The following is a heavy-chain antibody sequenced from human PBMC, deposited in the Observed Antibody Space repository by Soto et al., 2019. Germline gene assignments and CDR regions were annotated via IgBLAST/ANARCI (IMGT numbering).Heavy chain of an antibody. CDR3: ARVWEVCCSSNRDYYYYGMDV. D-gene: IGHD2-2*01. J-gene: IGHJ6*02. V-gene: IGHV1-18*01. CDR2: ISAYNGNT. CDR1: GYTLTSYG. Sequence: GASVKVSCKASGYTLTSYGISWVRQAPGQGLEWMGWISAYNGNTNYAQKLQDRVTMTTDTSTSTAYMELRSLRSDDTAVYYCARVWEVCCSSNRDYYYYGMDVWGQGTTVTVSS.